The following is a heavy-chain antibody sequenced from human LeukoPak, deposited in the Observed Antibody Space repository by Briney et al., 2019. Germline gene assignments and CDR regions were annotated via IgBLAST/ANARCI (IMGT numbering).Heavy chain of an antibody. CDR2: ISGSGGST. CDR1: GFTFSSYG. Sequence: QTGGSLRLSCAASGFTFSSYGMSWVRQAPGKGLEWVSAISGSGGSTYYADSVKGRFTISRDNSKNTLYLQMNSLRAEDTAVYYCAKGDGEVVAATPPAVWGQGTLVTVSS. D-gene: IGHD2-15*01. J-gene: IGHJ4*02. CDR3: AKGDGEVVAATPPAV. V-gene: IGHV3-23*01.